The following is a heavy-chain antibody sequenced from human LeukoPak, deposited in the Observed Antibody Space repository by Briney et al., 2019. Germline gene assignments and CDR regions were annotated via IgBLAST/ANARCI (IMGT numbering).Heavy chain of an antibody. J-gene: IGHJ4*02. D-gene: IGHD3-3*01. CDR2: IKQDGSEK. CDR3: ARDQYDTWSRRGNFDS. CDR1: GFIFRTYW. Sequence: PGGSLRLSCAASGFIFRTYWMSWVRQAPGQGLEWVANIKQDGSEKYYVDSVKGRFTISRDNAKNSLYLQMNSLRDEDTAVYYCARDQYDTWSRRGNFDSWGQGTLVIVSS. V-gene: IGHV3-7*03.